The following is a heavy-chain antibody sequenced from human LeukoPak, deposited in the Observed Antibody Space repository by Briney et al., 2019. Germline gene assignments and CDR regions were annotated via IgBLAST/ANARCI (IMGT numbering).Heavy chain of an antibody. D-gene: IGHD3-16*02. CDR3: ARGLIMITFGGVIVLDGFDP. Sequence: SETLSLTCAVYGGSFSGYYWSWIRQPPGKGLEWIGEINHSGSTNYNPSLKRRVTISVDTSKNQFSLKLSSVTAADTAVYYCARGLIMITFGGVIVLDGFDPWGQGTLVTVSS. J-gene: IGHJ5*02. CDR2: INHSGST. CDR1: GGSFSGYY. V-gene: IGHV4-34*01.